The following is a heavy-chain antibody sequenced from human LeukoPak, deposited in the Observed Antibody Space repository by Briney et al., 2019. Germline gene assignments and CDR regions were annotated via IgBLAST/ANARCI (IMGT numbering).Heavy chain of an antibody. CDR1: GFTFSSHS. Sequence: PGGSLRLSCAASGFTFSSHSMNWVRQAPGKGLEWVSYISSSSSAIYYADSVKGRFTISRDNAKNSLYLQMNSLRAEDTAVYYCAKDDEHDNFDYWGQGTLVTVSS. V-gene: IGHV3-48*01. D-gene: IGHD2-21*01. CDR3: AKDDEHDNFDY. CDR2: ISSSSSAI. J-gene: IGHJ4*02.